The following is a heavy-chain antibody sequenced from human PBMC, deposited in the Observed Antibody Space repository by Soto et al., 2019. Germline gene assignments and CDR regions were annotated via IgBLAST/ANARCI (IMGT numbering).Heavy chain of an antibody. CDR3: GRGGTGIAAEDAFDI. Sequence: QVQLVESGGGVVQPGRSLRLSCAASGFTFSSYGMHWVRQAPGKGLEWVAVIWYDGSNKYYAESVKGRFTISRNNSKNTLYLQMNRLRVEDTAVYYCGRGGTGIAAEDAFDIWGQGTMVTVSS. CDR2: IWYDGSNK. D-gene: IGHD6-13*01. V-gene: IGHV3-33*01. CDR1: GFTFSSYG. J-gene: IGHJ3*02.